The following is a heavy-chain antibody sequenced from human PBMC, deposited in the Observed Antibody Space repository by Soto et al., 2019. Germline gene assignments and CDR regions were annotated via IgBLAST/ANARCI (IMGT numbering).Heavy chain of an antibody. CDR2: DSSGGGST. D-gene: IGHD2-2*01. Sequence: PGGSLTLSCSASGFTFSAYSMHWARLAPGKGLEDVSTDSSGGGSTFYADSVKSRFTISRDNSKNTLYLQMARLRPEDTAVYYCAKNRYCSSTGCFDFSYGLDVWGQGTTVTVSS. CDR1: GFTFSAYS. V-gene: IGHV3-64D*06. CDR3: AKNRYCSSTGCFDFSYGLDV. J-gene: IGHJ6*02.